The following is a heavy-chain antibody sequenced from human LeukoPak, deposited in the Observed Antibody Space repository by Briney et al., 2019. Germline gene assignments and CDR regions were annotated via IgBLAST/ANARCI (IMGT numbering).Heavy chain of an antibody. J-gene: IGHJ4*02. V-gene: IGHV1-18*01. CDR3: ARDEITMIVVPGDY. CDR2: ISAYNGNT. D-gene: IGHD3-22*01. CDR1: GCTFTSYG. Sequence: ASVKVSCKASGCTFTSYGISWVRQAPGQGLEWMGWISAYNGNTNYAQKLQGIVTMTTDTSTSTAYMELRSLRSDVTAVYYCARDEITMIVVPGDYWGQGTLVTVSS.